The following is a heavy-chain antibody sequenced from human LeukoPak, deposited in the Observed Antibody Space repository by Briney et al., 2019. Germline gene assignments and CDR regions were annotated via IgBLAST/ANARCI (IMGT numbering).Heavy chain of an antibody. CDR2: IWYDGSNK. CDR1: GFTLSSYS. V-gene: IGHV3-33*08. CDR3: ARANMGATSEKDAFDI. J-gene: IGHJ3*02. Sequence: GGSLRLSCAASGFTLSSYSMNWVRQAPGKGLEWVAVIWYDGSNKYYADSVKGRFTISRDNSKNTLYLQMNSLRAEDTAVYYCARANMGATSEKDAFDIWGQGTMVTVSS. D-gene: IGHD1-26*01.